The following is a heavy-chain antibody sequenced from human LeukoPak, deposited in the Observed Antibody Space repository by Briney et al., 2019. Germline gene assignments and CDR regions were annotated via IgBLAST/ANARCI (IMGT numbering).Heavy chain of an antibody. CDR3: ARENTVSSSSGFDY. CDR2: IYCSGST. Sequence: SETLSLTCTVSGGSISSSSYYWGWIRQPPGKGLEWIGSIYCSGSTYYNPSLKSRVTISVDTSKNQFSLKLSSVTAADTAVYYCARENTVSSSSGFDYWGQGTLVTVSS. CDR1: GGSISSSSYY. V-gene: IGHV4-39*07. D-gene: IGHD6-6*01. J-gene: IGHJ4*02.